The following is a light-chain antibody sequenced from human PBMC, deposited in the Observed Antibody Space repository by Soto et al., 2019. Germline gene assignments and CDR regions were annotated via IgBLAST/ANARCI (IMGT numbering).Light chain of an antibody. J-gene: IGKJ4*01. Sequence: EIVMTQSPATLSVSPGERATLSCRASQSVSSNLAWYQQKPGQAPRLLIYGASTSATGIPARFSGSGSGTEFTITISSLQSEDFAVYYCQQYNNCPLTFGGGTKVEIK. CDR3: QQYNNCPLT. V-gene: IGKV3-15*01. CDR1: QSVSSN. CDR2: GAS.